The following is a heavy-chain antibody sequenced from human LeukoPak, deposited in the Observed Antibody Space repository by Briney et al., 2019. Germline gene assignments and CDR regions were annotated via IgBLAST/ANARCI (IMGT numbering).Heavy chain of an antibody. J-gene: IGHJ4*02. CDR1: GGSVSNGGYS. D-gene: IGHD2-8*01. CDR3: ARELMVYALQNSSPYYFDY. Sequence: SETLSLTCAVSGGSVSNGGYSWTWIRQPPGKGLEWIGYIYHSGSTYYDPSLRSRVTISLSRSKNQFSLKLNSVTAADTAVYYCARELMVYALQNSSPYYFDYWGQGTLVPVSS. CDR2: IYHSGST. V-gene: IGHV4-30-2*01.